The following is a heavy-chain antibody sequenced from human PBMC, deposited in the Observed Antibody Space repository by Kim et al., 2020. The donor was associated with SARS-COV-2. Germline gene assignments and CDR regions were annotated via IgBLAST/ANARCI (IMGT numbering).Heavy chain of an antibody. J-gene: IGHJ4*02. CDR3: ASLYSSSSHFDY. CDR1: GGSISSSSYY. V-gene: IGHV4-39*01. D-gene: IGHD6-6*01. CDR2: IYYSGST. Sequence: SETLSLTCTVSGGSISSSSYYWGWIRQPPGKGLEWIGSIYYSGSTYYNPSLKSRVTISVDTSKNQFSLKLSFVTAADTAVYYCASLYSSSSHFDYWGQGTLVTVSS.